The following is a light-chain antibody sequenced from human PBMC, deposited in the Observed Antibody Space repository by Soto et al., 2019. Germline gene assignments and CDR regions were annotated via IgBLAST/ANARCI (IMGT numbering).Light chain of an antibody. Sequence: QSVLTQPPSASGSPGQSVTISCTGTSSDVGGYKYVSWYQQHPGNAPKLMIYEVNKRPSGVPDRFSGSKSGNTASLTVSGLQAEDESDYYCSSPERSNNPYVFGSG. J-gene: IGLJ1*01. CDR1: SSDVGGYKY. V-gene: IGLV2-8*01. CDR3: SSPERSNNPYV. CDR2: EVN.